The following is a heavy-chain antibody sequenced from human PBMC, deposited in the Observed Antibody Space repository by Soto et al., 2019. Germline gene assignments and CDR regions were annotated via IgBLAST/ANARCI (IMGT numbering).Heavy chain of an antibody. CDR3: ARRSTTSYDLLNSYPRTWFDS. CDR1: GYTITSQW. CDR2: IYPGDSDT. Sequence: EVQLVQSGAEVKKPGESLKISCKASGYTITSQWIGWVRQMPGKGLVWMGIIYPGDSDTRYSPSFQGQATISADKSMTTAYLQWTRLKASDTAIYYCARRSTTSYDLLNSYPRTWFDSWGQGTLVTVSA. J-gene: IGHJ5*01. D-gene: IGHD3-9*01. V-gene: IGHV5-51*01.